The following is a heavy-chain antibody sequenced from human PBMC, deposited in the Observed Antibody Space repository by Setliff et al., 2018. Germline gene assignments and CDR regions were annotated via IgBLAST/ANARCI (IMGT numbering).Heavy chain of an antibody. V-gene: IGHV4-38-2*01. CDR1: GYSISSGFS. D-gene: IGHD3-22*01. CDR3: ARGRFYSDNPWVPPNSFDV. J-gene: IGHJ3*01. Sequence: KTSETLSLTCAVSGYSISSGFSWVWIRQSPGKGLEWIGRILFSGDTYYNPSLNSRVTISRDNAKNSLYLQMDSLRAEDTAVYYCARGRFYSDNPWVPPNSFDVWGQGTMVTVSS. CDR2: ILFSGDT.